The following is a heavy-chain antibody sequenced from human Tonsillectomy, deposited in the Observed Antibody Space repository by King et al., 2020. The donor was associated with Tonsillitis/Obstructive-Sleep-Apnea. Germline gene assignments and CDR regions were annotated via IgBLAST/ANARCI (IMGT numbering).Heavy chain of an antibody. V-gene: IGHV1-18*01. J-gene: IGHJ3*01. CDR1: GYTFTGYG. CDR3: ARXSRXIXGXAXDX. CDR2: ISGYNGNT. Sequence: VQLVESGAEVKKPGASVMVSCKASGYTFTGYGISWVRQAPGQGLEWMGWISGYNGNTKYAQKLQGRDTMTTDTSTSTAYMELGSLRSDATAVYYCARXSRXIXGXAXDXXGXGTMVTVSS.